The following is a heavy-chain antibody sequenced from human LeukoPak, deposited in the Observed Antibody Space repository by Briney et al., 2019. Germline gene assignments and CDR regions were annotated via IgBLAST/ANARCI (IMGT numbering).Heavy chain of an antibody. Sequence: SETLSLTCTVSGGSISSYYWSWIRQPPGKGLEWIGYIYYSGSTNYNPSLKSRVTISVDTSKNQFSLKLSSVTAADTAVYYCARVGYCSSTSCYFDYCGQGTLVTVSS. CDR1: GGSISSYY. J-gene: IGHJ4*02. D-gene: IGHD2-2*01. V-gene: IGHV4-59*01. CDR2: IYYSGST. CDR3: ARVGYCSSTSCYFDY.